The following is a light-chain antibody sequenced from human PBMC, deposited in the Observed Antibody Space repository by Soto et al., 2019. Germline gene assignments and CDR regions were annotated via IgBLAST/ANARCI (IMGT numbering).Light chain of an antibody. CDR3: QQFDDVPLS. CDR1: QSINSW. Sequence: DIQMTQSPSTLSASVGDRVTITCRASQSINSWLAWYQQKAGKAPKLLIYKASTLESGVPSRFSGSGSGTEFTFTISSLQPEDIATYFCQQFDDVPLSFGPGTKVDIK. J-gene: IGKJ3*01. CDR2: KAS. V-gene: IGKV1-5*03.